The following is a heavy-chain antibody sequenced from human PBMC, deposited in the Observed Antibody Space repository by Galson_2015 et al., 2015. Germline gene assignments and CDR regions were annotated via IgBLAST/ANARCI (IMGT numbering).Heavy chain of an antibody. D-gene: IGHD3-16*01. CDR3: AKGLSWGASDI. CDR1: GFTFSGYA. J-gene: IGHJ3*02. Sequence: SLRLSCAASGFTFSGYAMTWVRQAPGKGLEWVSGISGSGDSTYYADSVKGRFTISRDNSKNTLYLQMNSLRAEDTAVYYCAKGLSWGASDIWGQGTMVTVSS. V-gene: IGHV3-23*01. CDR2: ISGSGDST.